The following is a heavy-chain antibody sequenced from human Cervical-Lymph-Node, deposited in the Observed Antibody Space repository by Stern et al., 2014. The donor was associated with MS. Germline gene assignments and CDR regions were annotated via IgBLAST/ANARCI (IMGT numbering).Heavy chain of an antibody. J-gene: IGHJ1*01. V-gene: IGHV3-30*04. D-gene: IGHD2-21*02. CDR3: ARGGLRVQLPLTAYFQL. Sequence: VQLVESGGGVVQPGRSLRLSCAASGFTFGHYAIHWVRQAPGKGLEWVAVISYDGSKKYYADSVKGRFTISRDNSKNTLYLQMNSLRAEDTAVYYCARGGLRVQLPLTAYFQLWGQGTLVTVSS. CDR1: GFTFGHYA. CDR2: ISYDGSKK.